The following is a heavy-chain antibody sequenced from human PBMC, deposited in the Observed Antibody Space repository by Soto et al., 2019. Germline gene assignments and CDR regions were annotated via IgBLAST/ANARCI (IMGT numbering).Heavy chain of an antibody. J-gene: IGHJ6*03. CDR3: AKNTDGYTFYYYYYMHV. D-gene: IGHD5-12*01. V-gene: IGHV3-23*01. CDR1: GFTFSSYA. Sequence: EVQLLESGGGLVQPGGSLRLSCAASGFTFSSYAMSWVRQAPGKGLEWVSAISGSGGSTYYADSVKGRFTISRDNSKNTLYLQMNSLRAEDMAVYYCAKNTDGYTFYYYYYMHVWGKGTTVTVSS. CDR2: ISGSGGST.